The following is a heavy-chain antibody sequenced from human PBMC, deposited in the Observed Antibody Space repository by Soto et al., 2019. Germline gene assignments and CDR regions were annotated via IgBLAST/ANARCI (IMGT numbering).Heavy chain of an antibody. D-gene: IGHD3-16*01. J-gene: IGHJ6*02. V-gene: IGHV1-18*01. Sequence: QVQLVQSGAEVKKPGASVKVSCKASGYIFVNYGIAWVRQAPGQGLEWMGWISPYTGNTHSATKVHGRLTMTTDTSTSTAYMDLGSLTSDDTAVYYCVMVDNYVTPTPQDVWGQGTTVTVSS. CDR2: ISPYTGNT. CDR3: VMVDNYVTPTPQDV. CDR1: GYIFVNYG.